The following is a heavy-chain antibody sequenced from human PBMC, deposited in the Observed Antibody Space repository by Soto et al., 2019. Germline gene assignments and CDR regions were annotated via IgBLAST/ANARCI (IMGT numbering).Heavy chain of an antibody. Sequence: VQLVESGGGLVKPGGSLRLSCAASGFTFSDYYMSWIRQAPGKGLEWVSYISSSGSTIYYADSVKGRFTISRDNAKNSLYLQINSLRAEDTAVYYCASLYGSGSYFGYYYGMDVWGQGTTVTVSS. D-gene: IGHD3-10*01. V-gene: IGHV3-11*01. CDR3: ASLYGSGSYFGYYYGMDV. J-gene: IGHJ6*02. CDR2: ISSSGSTI. CDR1: GFTFSDYY.